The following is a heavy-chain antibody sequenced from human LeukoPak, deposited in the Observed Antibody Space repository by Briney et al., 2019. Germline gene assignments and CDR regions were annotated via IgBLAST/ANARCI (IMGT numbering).Heavy chain of an antibody. CDR1: GFIFSNYA. CDR3: ASSRTAASSNWFDP. J-gene: IGHJ5*02. CDR2: IDSTGAYT. V-gene: IGHV3-23*01. D-gene: IGHD2-2*01. Sequence: GGSLRLSCAASGFIFSNYAMSWVRQAPGKGLEWVSAIDSTGAYTWYADSVKGRFTISRDNSKNTLYLQMNSLRTEDTAVYYCASSRTAASSNWFDPWGQGTLVTVSS.